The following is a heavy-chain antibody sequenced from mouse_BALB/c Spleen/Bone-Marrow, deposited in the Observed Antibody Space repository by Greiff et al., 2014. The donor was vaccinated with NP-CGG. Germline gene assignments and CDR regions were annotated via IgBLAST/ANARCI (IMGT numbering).Heavy chain of an antibody. J-gene: IGHJ2*01. Sequence: QVQLKESGAELLKPGTSVKLSCKASGYTFTRYWMHWVKQRPGQGLEWIGELNPSNGHTNYNGKFKNKATVTVDKSSSTAYMQLSSLTSEDSAVYYCARMITTRCFDYWGQGTTLTVSS. CDR3: ARMITTRCFDY. CDR1: GYTFTRYW. D-gene: IGHD2-4*01. V-gene: IGHV1S81*02. CDR2: LNPSNGHT.